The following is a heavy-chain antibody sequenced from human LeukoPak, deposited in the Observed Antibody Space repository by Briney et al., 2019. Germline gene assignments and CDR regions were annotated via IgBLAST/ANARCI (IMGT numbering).Heavy chain of an antibody. D-gene: IGHD3-10*01. CDR2: MNPNSGNT. CDR1: GYTFTSYD. V-gene: IGHV1-8*01. J-gene: IGHJ5*02. CDR3: ARQQPTDYRESLRFDP. Sequence: ASVKVSCKASGYTFTSYDINWVRQATGQGLEWMGWMNPNSGNTGYAQKFQGRVTMTRNTSISTAYMELSSLRSEDTAVYYCARQQPTDYRESLRFDPWGQGTLVTVSS.